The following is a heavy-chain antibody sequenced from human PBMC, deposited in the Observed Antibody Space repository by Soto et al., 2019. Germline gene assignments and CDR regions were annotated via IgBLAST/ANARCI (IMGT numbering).Heavy chain of an antibody. CDR2: IYYSGST. CDR1: GGSISSGGYY. Sequence: QVQLQESGPGLVKPSQTLSLTCTVSGGSISSGGYYWIWIRQHPGKGLEWIGYIYYSGSTYYNPSLKSRVTISVDTSKNQFSLKLSSVTAADTAVYYWARDKYDILTGYLGFDYWGQGTLVTVSS. J-gene: IGHJ4*02. V-gene: IGHV4-31*03. CDR3: ARDKYDILTGYLGFDY. D-gene: IGHD3-9*01.